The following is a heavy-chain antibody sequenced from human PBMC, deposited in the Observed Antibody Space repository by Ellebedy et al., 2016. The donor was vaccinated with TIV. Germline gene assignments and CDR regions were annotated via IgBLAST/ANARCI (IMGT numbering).Heavy chain of an antibody. V-gene: IGHV1-3*01. CDR2: INAGNGNT. J-gene: IGHJ5*02. Sequence: ASVKVSXXASGYTFTSYAMHWVRQAPGQRLEWMGWINAGNGNTKYSQKFQGRVTITRDTSASTAYMELSSLRSEDTAVYYCAGGVEFGEYFWFDPWGQGTLVTVSS. D-gene: IGHD3-10*01. CDR1: GYTFTSYA. CDR3: AGGVEFGEYFWFDP.